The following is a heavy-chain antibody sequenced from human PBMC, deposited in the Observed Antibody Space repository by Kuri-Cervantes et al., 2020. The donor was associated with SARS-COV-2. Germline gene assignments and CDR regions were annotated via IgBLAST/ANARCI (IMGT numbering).Heavy chain of an antibody. CDR2: IYYSGST. CDR1: GGSISSYY. Sequence: GSLRLSCTVSGGSISSYYWSWIRQPPGKGLEWIGYIYYSGSTNYNPSLKSRVTISVDTSKNQFSLKLSSVTAADTAVYYCASPVDYYDSSGYYSDAFDIWGQGTMVTVSS. CDR3: ASPVDYYDSSGYYSDAFDI. D-gene: IGHD3-22*01. V-gene: IGHV4-59*01. J-gene: IGHJ3*02.